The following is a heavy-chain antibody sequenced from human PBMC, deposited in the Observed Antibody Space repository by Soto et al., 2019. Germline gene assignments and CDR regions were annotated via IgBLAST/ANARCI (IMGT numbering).Heavy chain of an antibody. CDR2: INPSGGST. CDR3: ARADYYDGSGFYYDY. J-gene: IGHJ4*02. V-gene: IGHV1-46*03. Sequence: VQLVQSGAEVKKPGASMKVSCKASGYIFANHYIHWVRQAPGQGLEWMGIINPSGGSTNYLQKFQGRVTMTRDTSTSTVYMELSSLRSEDTAVYFCARADYYDGSGFYYDYWRQGTLVTVSS. CDR1: GYIFANHY. D-gene: IGHD3-22*01.